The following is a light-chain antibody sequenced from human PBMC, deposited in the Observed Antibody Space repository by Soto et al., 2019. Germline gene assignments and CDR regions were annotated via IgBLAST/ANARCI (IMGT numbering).Light chain of an antibody. CDR2: EVT. J-gene: IGLJ3*02. CDR3: YSYAASSTSRV. V-gene: IGLV2-23*02. CDR1: SSDVGSYDL. Sequence: QSVLTQPASVSGSPGQSITISCTGTSSDVGSYDLVSWYQQHPGKAPKLMIYEVTKRPSGVSNRFSGSKSGNTASLTISGLQAEDEADYYCYSYAASSTSRVFGGGTKPTVL.